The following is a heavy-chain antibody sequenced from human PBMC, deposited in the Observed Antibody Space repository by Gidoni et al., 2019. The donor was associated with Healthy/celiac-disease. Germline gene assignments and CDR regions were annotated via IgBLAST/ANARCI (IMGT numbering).Heavy chain of an antibody. J-gene: IGHJ4*02. CDR1: GGSFSGYY. CDR2: INHSGST. D-gene: IGHD3-10*01. CDR3: ARGYGSGSYPGRSVPYFDY. Sequence: QVQLQQWGAGLLKPSETLSLTCAVSGGSFSGYYWSWIRQPPGKGLEWIGEINHSGSTNYNPSLKSRVTISVDTSKNQFSLKLSSVTAADTAVYYCARGYGSGSYPGRSVPYFDYWGQGTLVTVSS. V-gene: IGHV4-34*01.